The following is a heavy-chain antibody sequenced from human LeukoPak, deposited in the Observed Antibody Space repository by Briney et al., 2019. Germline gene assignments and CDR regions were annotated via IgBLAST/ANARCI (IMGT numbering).Heavy chain of an antibody. J-gene: IGHJ4*02. CDR3: AKNKVVPGPRPNYFDY. Sequence: GGSLRLSCEVSGVTFSDYGMSWVRRTAGKGLEWVSGISNSGEITFYADSVKGRFTISRDNSKDILHLQMVSLRAEDSALYYCAKNKVVPGPRPNYFDYWGQGTLVTVSS. CDR1: GVTFSDYG. D-gene: IGHD2-2*01. V-gene: IGHV3-23*01. CDR2: ISNSGEIT.